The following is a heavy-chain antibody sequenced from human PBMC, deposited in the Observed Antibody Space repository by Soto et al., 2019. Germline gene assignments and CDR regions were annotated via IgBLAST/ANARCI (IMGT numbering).Heavy chain of an antibody. CDR1: GGTFSSYT. Sequence: SVKVSCKASGGTFSSYTISWVRQAPGQGLEWMGRIIPILGIANYAQKFQGRVTITADKSTSTAYMELSSLRSEDTAVYYCASSMITFGGVIVEHWFDPWGQGTLVTVSS. V-gene: IGHV1-69*02. D-gene: IGHD3-16*02. CDR2: IIPILGIA. CDR3: ASSMITFGGVIVEHWFDP. J-gene: IGHJ5*02.